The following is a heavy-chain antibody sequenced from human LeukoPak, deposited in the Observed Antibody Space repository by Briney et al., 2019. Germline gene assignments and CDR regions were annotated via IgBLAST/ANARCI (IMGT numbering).Heavy chain of an antibody. J-gene: IGHJ4*02. CDR3: AKGIFYYDSAGYSSAIDY. CDR1: GFTFDDYA. CDR2: TNGDGGRT. D-gene: IGHD3-22*01. V-gene: IGHV3-43*02. Sequence: PGGSLRLSCAASGFTFDDYALHWVRQAPGKGLEWVSLTNGDGGRTYYADSVKGRFTISRHNSKNSLYLQMNSLRTEDTALYYCAKGIFYYDSAGYSSAIDYWGQGTLVTVSS.